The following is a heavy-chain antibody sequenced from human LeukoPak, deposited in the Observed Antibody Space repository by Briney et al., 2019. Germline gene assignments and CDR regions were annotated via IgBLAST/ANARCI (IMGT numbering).Heavy chain of an antibody. D-gene: IGHD1-7*01. CDR3: ARASPSTTGSDS. CDR2: IYSGGTT. Sequence: GGSLRLSCAASGFMVSSNYMSWVRQAPGKGLEWVSGIYSGGTTYYIDSVKGRFTISRDNSKNTLYLQMNSLRAEDTAVYYCARASPSTTGSDSWGQGTLVTVSS. V-gene: IGHV3-66*01. J-gene: IGHJ4*02. CDR1: GFMVSSNY.